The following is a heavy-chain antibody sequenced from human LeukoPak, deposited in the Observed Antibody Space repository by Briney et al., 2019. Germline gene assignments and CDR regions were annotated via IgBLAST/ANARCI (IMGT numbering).Heavy chain of an antibody. J-gene: IGHJ4*02. CDR1: EFSFSNYV. Sequence: GGSLRLSCAASEFSFSNYVMYWVRQAPRKGLEWVAVISYDGNNKYYADSVKGRFTISRDNSKNTLYLQMSSLRGEDTAVYYCAKGLQVAEPPDYWGQGILVTVSS. V-gene: IGHV3-30*18. D-gene: IGHD2-15*01. CDR3: AKGLQVAEPPDY. CDR2: ISYDGNNK.